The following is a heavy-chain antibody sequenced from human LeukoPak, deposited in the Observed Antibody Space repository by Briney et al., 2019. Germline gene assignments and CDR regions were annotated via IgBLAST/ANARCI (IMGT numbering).Heavy chain of an antibody. J-gene: IGHJ4*02. D-gene: IGHD2-15*01. CDR3: ARDQAGEDIHY. CDR2: IRYDGSNK. CDR1: GFSFTIYG. Sequence: PGGSLRLSCAASGFSFTIYGMHWVRQAPGKGLEWVAFIRYDGSNKDYADSVKGRFTISRDNAKNSLFLQMNSLRAEDTAVYYCARDQAGEDIHYWGQGTLVTVSS. V-gene: IGHV3-30*02.